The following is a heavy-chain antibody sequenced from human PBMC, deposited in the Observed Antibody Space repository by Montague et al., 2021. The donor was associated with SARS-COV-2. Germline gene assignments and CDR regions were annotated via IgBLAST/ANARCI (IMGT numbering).Heavy chain of an antibody. CDR3: ARFPTSYYYDSKVAPATPDAFDI. CDR2: IYYSGST. V-gene: IGHV4-39*01. J-gene: IGHJ3*02. CDR1: GGSISSSSYY. Sequence: SETLSLTCTVSGGSISSSSYYWGWIRQPPGKGLEWIGSIYYSGSTYYNPSLKSRVTISVDTSKNQSSLKLSSVTAADTAVYYCARFPTSYYYDSKVAPATPDAFDIWGQGTMVTVSS. D-gene: IGHD3-22*01.